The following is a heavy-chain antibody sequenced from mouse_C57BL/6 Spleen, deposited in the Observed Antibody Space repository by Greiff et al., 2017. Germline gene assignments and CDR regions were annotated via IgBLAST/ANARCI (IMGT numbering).Heavy chain of an antibody. J-gene: IGHJ2*01. CDR3: ARKWDGYFDY. CDR2: IWSGGSK. V-gene: IGHV2-2*01. CDR1: GFSLTSYG. D-gene: IGHD4-1*01. Sequence: VQPQPSGPGLVQPSQSLSNTCPVSGFSLTSYGVHWVRQSPGKGLEWLGVIWSGGSKDYNAAFISRLSISKDNSKSQVFFKMNSLQADDTAIYYCARKWDGYFDYWGQGTTLTVSS.